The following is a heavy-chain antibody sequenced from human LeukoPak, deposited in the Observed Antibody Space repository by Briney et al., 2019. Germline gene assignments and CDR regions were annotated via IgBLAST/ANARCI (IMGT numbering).Heavy chain of an antibody. D-gene: IGHD3-10*01. CDR3: ARHGGSYGSGSYGFDP. CDR2: IYYGGST. CDR1: GGSISSSGYF. V-gene: IGHV4-39*01. Sequence: SETLSLTCTVSGGSISSSGYFWGWIRQPPGKGLEWIASIYYGGSTYYNPSLNGRVTMSVDTSKNHFSLKLTSVSAADTAVYYCARHGGSYGSGSYGFDPWGPGTLVTVSS. J-gene: IGHJ5*02.